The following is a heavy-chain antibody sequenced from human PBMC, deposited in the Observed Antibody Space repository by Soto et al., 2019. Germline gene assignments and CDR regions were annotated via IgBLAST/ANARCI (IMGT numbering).Heavy chain of an antibody. Sequence: GASVKVSCKASGGTFSSYAISWVRQAPGQGLEWMGGIIPIFGTANYAQKVQGRVTITADESTSTAYMELSSLRSEDTAVYYCARARELDLFMDVWGQGTTVTVSS. J-gene: IGHJ6*02. CDR3: ARARELDLFMDV. V-gene: IGHV1-69*13. D-gene: IGHD6-6*01. CDR1: GGTFSSYA. CDR2: IIPIFGTA.